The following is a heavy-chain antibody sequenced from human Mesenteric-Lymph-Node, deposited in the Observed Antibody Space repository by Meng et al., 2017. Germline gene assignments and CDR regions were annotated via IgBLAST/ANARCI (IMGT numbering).Heavy chain of an antibody. CDR1: GGSISSSRHY. Sequence: QGQLQQWGAGLLKPSEPLSLTCTVSGGSISSSRHYWGWIRQPPGKGLEWIGSIYYSGSTYYNPSLRSRVTMSLDTSKNQFSLKLSSVTATDTAVYYCARHDGGYGDYFDHWGQGTLVTVSS. CDR2: IYYSGST. J-gene: IGHJ4*02. CDR3: ARHDGGYGDYFDH. V-gene: IGHV4-39*01. D-gene: IGHD5-12*01.